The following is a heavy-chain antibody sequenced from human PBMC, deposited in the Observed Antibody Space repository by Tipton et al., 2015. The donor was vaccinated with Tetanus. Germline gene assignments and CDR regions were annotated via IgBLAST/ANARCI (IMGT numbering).Heavy chain of an antibody. Sequence: SLRLSCAASGFTFNYYSMNWVRQAPGKGLEWVSYISSGSSTIYYADSVKGRFTISRDNAKNSLYLQMNSLRDEDTAVYYCVREDHGNYGFDFWGQGPLVTVSS. V-gene: IGHV3-48*02. J-gene: IGHJ4*02. CDR2: ISSGSSTI. CDR3: VREDHGNYGFDF. D-gene: IGHD1-7*01. CDR1: GFTFNYYS.